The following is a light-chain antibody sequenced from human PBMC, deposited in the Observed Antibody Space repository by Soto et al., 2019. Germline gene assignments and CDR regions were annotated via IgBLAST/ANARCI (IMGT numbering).Light chain of an antibody. CDR3: ISYTVSRSYV. CDR1: SSDVGSYDS. Sequence: QSALIQPPSVSGSPGQSVTISCTGTSSDVGSYDSVSWYQQHPGTVPKPMIYNANTRPSGVPDRFSGSKSGNTASLTISGLQAEDEADYYCISYTVSRSYVFGTGTKVTVL. V-gene: IGLV2-18*02. J-gene: IGLJ1*01. CDR2: NAN.